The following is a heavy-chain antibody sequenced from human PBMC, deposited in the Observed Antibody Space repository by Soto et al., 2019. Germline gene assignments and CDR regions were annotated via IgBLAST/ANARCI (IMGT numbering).Heavy chain of an antibody. CDR2: ISYDGGLQ. CDR1: GVTFTSYG. V-gene: IGHV3-30*03. J-gene: IGHJ4*02. D-gene: IGHD5-18*01. Sequence: QAHLVESGGGVVQPGRSLRLSCAASGVTFTSYGMHWVRQAPGTRLEWVAVISYDGGLQHYADSVKGRFTISRDNSKNMVLLQRNSLRAEDTAVYYCVSDRGYGHASVPYSWGQGTLVSVSS. CDR3: VSDRGYGHASVPYS.